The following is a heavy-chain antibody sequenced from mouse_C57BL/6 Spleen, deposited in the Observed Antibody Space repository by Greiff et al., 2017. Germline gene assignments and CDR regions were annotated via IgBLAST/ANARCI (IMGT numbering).Heavy chain of an antibody. CDR2: IYPGSGST. V-gene: IGHV1-55*01. CDR3: ARDDGSSYDDFDY. CDR1: GYTFTSYW. J-gene: IGHJ2*01. Sequence: QVQLQQPGAELVKPGASVPMSCKASGYTFTSYWLTWVKQRPGQGLEWIGDIYPGSGSTNYNEKFKSKATLTVDTSASTAYMQLSSLTSEDSAVYYCARDDGSSYDDFDYWGQGTTLTVSS. D-gene: IGHD1-1*01.